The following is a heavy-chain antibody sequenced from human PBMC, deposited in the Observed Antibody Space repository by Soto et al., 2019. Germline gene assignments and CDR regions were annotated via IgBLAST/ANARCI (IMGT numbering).Heavy chain of an antibody. V-gene: IGHV4-59*01. D-gene: IGHD6-19*01. CDR3: ARDIAVAGTFSYYYGMDV. J-gene: IGHJ6*02. CDR2: IYYSGST. CDR1: GGSISSYY. Sequence: PSETLSLTCTVSGGSISSYYWSWIRQPPGKGLEWIGYIYYSGSTNYNPSLKSRVTISVDTSKNQFSLKLSSVTAADTAVYYCARDIAVAGTFSYYYGMDVWGQGTTVTAP.